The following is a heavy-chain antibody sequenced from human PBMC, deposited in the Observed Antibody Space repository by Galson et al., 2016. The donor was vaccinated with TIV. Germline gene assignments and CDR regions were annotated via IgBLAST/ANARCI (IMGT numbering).Heavy chain of an antibody. Sequence: SVKVSCKASGYSFTGNYIHWVRQAPGQGLEWMGWINPTSGDTNYQKRFQDRVTMTRDTSITTVYMDLNRLTSDDTAVYYCARDLSTDTTTPSDYWGQGTLVTV. CDR2: INPTSGDT. J-gene: IGHJ4*02. D-gene: IGHD4-17*01. CDR3: ARDLSTDTTTPSDY. CDR1: GYSFTGNY. V-gene: IGHV1-2*02.